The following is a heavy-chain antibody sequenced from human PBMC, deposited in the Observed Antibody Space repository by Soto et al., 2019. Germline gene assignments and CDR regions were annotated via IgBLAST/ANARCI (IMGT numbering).Heavy chain of an antibody. CDR2: INHSGST. Sequence: SETLSLTCAVYGGSFSGYYWSWIRQPPGKGLEWIGEINHSGSTNYNPSLKSRVTISVDTSKNQFSLKLSSVTAADTAVYYCARVRTYYYGSGSYNRARGAADYWGQGTLVTVSS. J-gene: IGHJ4*02. CDR1: GGSFSGYY. CDR3: ARVRTYYYGSGSYNRARGAADY. D-gene: IGHD3-10*01. V-gene: IGHV4-34*01.